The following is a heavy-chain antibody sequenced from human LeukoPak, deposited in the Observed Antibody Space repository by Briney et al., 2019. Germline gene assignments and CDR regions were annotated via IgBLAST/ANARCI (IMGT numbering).Heavy chain of an antibody. CDR1: GYSFTSYW. Sequence: GESLKISCKGSGYSFTSYWIGWVRQMPGKGLEWVGIIYPGDSDTRYSPSFQGQVTISADKSISTAYLQWSSLKASDTAMYYCARRITIFGVDLMGILYFDYWGQGTLVTVSS. J-gene: IGHJ4*02. D-gene: IGHD3-3*01. CDR2: IYPGDSDT. CDR3: ARRITIFGVDLMGILYFDY. V-gene: IGHV5-51*01.